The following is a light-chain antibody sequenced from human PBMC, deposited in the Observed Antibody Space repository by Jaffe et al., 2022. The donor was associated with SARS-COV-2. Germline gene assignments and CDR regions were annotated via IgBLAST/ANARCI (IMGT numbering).Light chain of an antibody. V-gene: IGKV3-15*01. CDR2: GAS. J-gene: IGKJ1*01. Sequence: EIVMTQSPATLSVSPGERATLSCRAGQTINTNLAWYQHKYGQAPRLLIYGASTRATGVPARFSGSGSGTDFTLTISSLQAEDFAVYYCQQYYNWPPRAFGPGTKVEI. CDR3: QQYYNWPPRA. CDR1: QTINTN.